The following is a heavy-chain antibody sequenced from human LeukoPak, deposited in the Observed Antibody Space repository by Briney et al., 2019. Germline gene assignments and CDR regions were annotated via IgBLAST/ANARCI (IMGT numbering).Heavy chain of an antibody. D-gene: IGHD2-21*02. V-gene: IGHV1-2*02. Sequence: ASVKVSCKASGYTFTGYYMHWVRQAPGQGLEWMGWINPNSGGTNYAQKFQGRVTMTRDTSISTAYMELSRLRSDDTAVYYCARTSRGLAYCGGDCQNYYYYGVDVWGQGTTVTVSS. J-gene: IGHJ6*02. CDR1: GYTFTGYY. CDR2: INPNSGGT. CDR3: ARTSRGLAYCGGDCQNYYYYGVDV.